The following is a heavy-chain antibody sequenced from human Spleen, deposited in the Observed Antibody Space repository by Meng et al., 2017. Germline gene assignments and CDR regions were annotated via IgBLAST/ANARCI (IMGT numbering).Heavy chain of an antibody. CDR1: GITFSNYA. Sequence: GESLKISCAASGITFSNYAMSWVRPAPGKGLEWVSAISGSGGSTYYADYVKGRFIISRDNSKNTLYLQMNTLRAEDTAVYYCAKGVLGYCSGASCYLDYWGQGTLVTVSS. D-gene: IGHD2-15*01. J-gene: IGHJ4*02. CDR3: AKGVLGYCSGASCYLDY. V-gene: IGHV3-23*01. CDR2: ISGSGGST.